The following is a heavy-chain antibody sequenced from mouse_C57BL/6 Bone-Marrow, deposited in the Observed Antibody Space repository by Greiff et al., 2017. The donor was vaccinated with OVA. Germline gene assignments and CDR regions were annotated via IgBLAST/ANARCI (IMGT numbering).Heavy chain of an antibody. CDR1: GYTFTDYE. D-gene: IGHD1-1*01. J-gene: IGHJ4*01. V-gene: IGHV1-15*01. Sequence: QVQLQQSGAELVRPGASVTLSCKASGYTFTDYEMHWVKQTPVHGLEWIGAIDPETGGTAYNQKFKGKAILTADKSSSTAYMELRSLTSEDSAVYYCTRETTVVATRYYYAMDYWGQGTSVTVSS. CDR3: TRETTVVATRYYYAMDY. CDR2: IDPETGGT.